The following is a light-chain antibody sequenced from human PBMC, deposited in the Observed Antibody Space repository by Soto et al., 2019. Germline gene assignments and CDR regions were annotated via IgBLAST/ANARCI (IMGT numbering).Light chain of an antibody. V-gene: IGKV1-39*01. Sequence: DIQMTQSPSSLSASVGDRVTITCRASQSISSYLNWYQQKPGKAPKLLIYAASSLQSGVPSRFSGGGSGTDFTLTISSLQPEDFATYYCQQSYSTLYTFGQGNKLEIK. CDR3: QQSYSTLYT. J-gene: IGKJ2*01. CDR1: QSISSY. CDR2: AAS.